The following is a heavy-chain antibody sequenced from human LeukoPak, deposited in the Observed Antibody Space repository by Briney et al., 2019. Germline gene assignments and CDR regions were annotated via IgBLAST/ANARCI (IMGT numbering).Heavy chain of an antibody. D-gene: IGHD1-26*01. CDR2: IIPIFGTA. V-gene: IGHV1-69*13. CDR1: GGTYSSYA. J-gene: IGHJ3*02. CDR3: ARGRRELEPGAFDI. Sequence: ASVKVSCKASGGTYSSYAISWVRQAPGQGLEWMGGIIPIFGTANYAQKFQGRVTITADESTSTAYMELSSLRSEDTAVYYCARGRRELEPGAFDIWGQGTMVTVSS.